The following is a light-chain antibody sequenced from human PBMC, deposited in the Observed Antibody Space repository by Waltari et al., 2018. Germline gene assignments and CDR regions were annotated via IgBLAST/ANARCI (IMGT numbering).Light chain of an antibody. CDR1: FYYHPHKKNY. J-gene: IGKJ2*03. V-gene: IGKV4-1*01. CDR2: GAS. CDR3: QQYYTAPYS. Sequence: FYYHPHKKNYLDGDQQKAGQPQKLPIYGASSRESGVPDRFSGSVSGTDFTLTISSLQAEDVAVYYCQQYYTAPYSFGQGTKLEIK.